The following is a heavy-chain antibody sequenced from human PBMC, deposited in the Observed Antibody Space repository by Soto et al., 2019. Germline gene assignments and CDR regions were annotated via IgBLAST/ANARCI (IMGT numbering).Heavy chain of an antibody. Sequence: QVQLVESGGGVVQPGRSLRLSCAASGFTFSSHGMHWVRQAPGKGLEWLSVISPDGTEDYYADSVRGRFTISRDSSKNTLYLQMNSLRPEDTAVYYCTKARSAGCGGDCPFDYWGQGSLVSVSS. V-gene: IGHV3-30*18. CDR3: TKARSAGCGGDCPFDY. J-gene: IGHJ4*02. D-gene: IGHD2-21*02. CDR1: GFTFSSHG. CDR2: ISPDGTED.